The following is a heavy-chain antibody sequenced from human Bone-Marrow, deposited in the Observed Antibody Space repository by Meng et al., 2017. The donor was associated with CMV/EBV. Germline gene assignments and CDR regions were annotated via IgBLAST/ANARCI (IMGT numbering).Heavy chain of an antibody. Sequence: GESLKISCAASGFIFSTHNMNWVRQASGKGLERVGRIRSGANSDATAYAASVEGRFTISRDDSKNTAYLQMNSLKTEDTAVYYCSRGGYNSYYYGMDVWGQGTTVTVPS. CDR2: IRSGANSDAT. D-gene: IGHD1-1*01. CDR1: GFIFSTHN. V-gene: IGHV3-73*01. CDR3: SRGGYNSYYYGMDV. J-gene: IGHJ6*02.